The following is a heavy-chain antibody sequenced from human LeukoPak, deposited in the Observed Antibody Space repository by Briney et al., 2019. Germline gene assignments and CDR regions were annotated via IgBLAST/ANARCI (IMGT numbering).Heavy chain of an antibody. D-gene: IGHD1-26*01. CDR1: GFTFSSYS. CDR3: ARDLSAIVGATYDY. V-gene: IGHV3-21*01. Sequence: GSLRLSCAASGFTFSSYSMNWVRQALGKGLEWVSSISSSSSYIYYADSVKGRFTISRDNAKNPLFLQMNSLRAEDTAVYYCARDLSAIVGATYDYWGQGTLVTVSS. J-gene: IGHJ4*02. CDR2: ISSSSSYI.